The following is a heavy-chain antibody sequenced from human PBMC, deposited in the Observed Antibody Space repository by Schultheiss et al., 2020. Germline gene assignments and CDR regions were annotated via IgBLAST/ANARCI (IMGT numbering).Heavy chain of an antibody. CDR3: ASSRGYSYGLGEHAFDI. Sequence: SETLSLTSTVSGGSISSSSYYWGWIRQPPGKGLEWIGSIYYSGSTYYNPSLKSRVTISVDTSKNQFSLKLSSVTAADTAVYYCASSRGYSYGLGEHAFDIWGKGTMVTVSS. CDR1: GGSISSSSYY. V-gene: IGHV4-39*01. D-gene: IGHD5-18*01. CDR2: IYYSGST. J-gene: IGHJ3*02.